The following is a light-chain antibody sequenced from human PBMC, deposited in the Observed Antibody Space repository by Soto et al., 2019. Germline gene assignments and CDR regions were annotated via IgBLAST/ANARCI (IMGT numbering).Light chain of an antibody. V-gene: IGKV1-39*01. CDR1: QSMSSY. CDR3: QQSYSTPYT. Sequence: DIQMTQSPSSLSASEGDRVTITCRASQSMSSYLNWYQQKPGKSPRALIYGASSLESGVPSRFSGRGSGTDFTLSISSLQPEDFATYFCQQSYSTPYTFGQGTSLRIK. J-gene: IGKJ2*01. CDR2: GAS.